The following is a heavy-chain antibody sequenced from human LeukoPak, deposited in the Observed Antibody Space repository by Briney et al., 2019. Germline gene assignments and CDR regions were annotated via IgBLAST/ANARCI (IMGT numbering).Heavy chain of an antibody. CDR1: GYSFTNYW. V-gene: IGHV5-51*01. Sequence: GESLKISCKGFGYSFTNYWIGWVRQMPGKGLEWMGIIYPGDSNTRYSPSFQGQVTISADKSISTAYLQWSSLMASDSAMYYCARRDGPYSYDSSGYFDYWGQGTLVTVSS. D-gene: IGHD3-22*01. CDR2: IYPGDSNT. CDR3: ARRDGPYSYDSSGYFDY. J-gene: IGHJ4*02.